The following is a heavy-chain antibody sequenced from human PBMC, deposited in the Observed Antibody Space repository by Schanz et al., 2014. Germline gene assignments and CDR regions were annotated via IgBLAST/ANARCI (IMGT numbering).Heavy chain of an antibody. V-gene: IGHV3-13*04. D-gene: IGHD3-9*01. CDR1: GFSIRNHD. J-gene: IGHJ4*02. CDR2: IGTAGDT. CDR3: AKQIHYDILTVTRN. Sequence: VQLVESGGGVVQPGRSLRLSCAASGFSIRNHDMHWVRQATGAGLEWVSAIGTAGDTFYLDSVKGRFTVSRDSGQNSLYLQMNSLRAEDTAVYYCAKQIHYDILTVTRNWGQGTLVTVSS.